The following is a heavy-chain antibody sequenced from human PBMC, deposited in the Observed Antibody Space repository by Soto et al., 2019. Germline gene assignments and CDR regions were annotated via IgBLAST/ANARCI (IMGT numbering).Heavy chain of an antibody. CDR2: INSDGSST. D-gene: IGHD3-3*01. J-gene: IGHJ6*02. V-gene: IGHV3-74*01. CDR1: GFTFSSYW. Sequence: HPGGSLRLSCAASGFTFSSYWMHWVRQAPGKGLVWVSRINSDGSSTSYADSVKGRFTISRDNAKNTLYLQMNSLRAEDTAVYYCAREDYDFWSGWDPSMDVWGQGTTVTVSS. CDR3: AREDYDFWSGWDPSMDV.